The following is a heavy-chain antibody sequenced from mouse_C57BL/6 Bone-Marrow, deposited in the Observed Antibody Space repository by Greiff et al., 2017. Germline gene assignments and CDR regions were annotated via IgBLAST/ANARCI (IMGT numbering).Heavy chain of an antibody. V-gene: IGHV14-4*01. D-gene: IGHD2-1*01. Sequence: EVQLQQSGAELVRPGASVKLSCPASGFNIKDDYMHWVKQRPEQGLEWIGWIDPGNGDTEYASKFQGKATITADTSSNTAYLQLSSLTSEDTAVYYCTPIYYDAMDYWGQGTSVTVSS. CDR1: GFNIKDDY. J-gene: IGHJ4*01. CDR2: IDPGNGDT. CDR3: TPIYYDAMDY.